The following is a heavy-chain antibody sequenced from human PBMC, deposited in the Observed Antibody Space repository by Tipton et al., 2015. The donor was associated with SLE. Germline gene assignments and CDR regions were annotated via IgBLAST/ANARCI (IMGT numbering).Heavy chain of an antibody. CDR1: GYTFTSYG. CDR3: ARDLRYFDWLLSDAFYI. Sequence: QLVQSGAEAKKPGASVKVSCKASGYTFTSYGISWVRQDPGQGLEWMGWISAYNGNTNYAQKLQGRATMTTDTSTSTAYMELRSLRSNDTAVYYCARDLRYFDWLLSDAFYIWAQGTMVSVPS. D-gene: IGHD3-9*01. CDR2: ISAYNGNT. J-gene: IGHJ3*02. V-gene: IGHV1-18*01.